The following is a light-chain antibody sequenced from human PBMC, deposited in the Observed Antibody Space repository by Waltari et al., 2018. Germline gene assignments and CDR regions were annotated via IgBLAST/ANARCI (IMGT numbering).Light chain of an antibody. V-gene: IGLV2-23*02. CDR1: ASDVGHYTY. Sequence: QSALTQPASVSGSPGQSITISCTGTASDVGHYTYVSWYQHPPGKAPKLIIYDVSKRPSGVSTRFSGSKSGNTASLTISGLQTEDEADYYCWSYAGTTTYVVIGGGTRLTVL. CDR2: DVS. J-gene: IGLJ3*02. CDR3: WSYAGTTTYVV.